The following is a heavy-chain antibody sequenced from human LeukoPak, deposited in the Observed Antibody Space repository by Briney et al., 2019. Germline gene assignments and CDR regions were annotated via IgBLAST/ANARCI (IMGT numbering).Heavy chain of an antibody. CDR3: AKALGQYCSGGSCYFDY. Sequence: PGGSLRLSCAGSGFTFSSYAMSWVRQAPGKGLEWVSAISGSGGSTSYADSVKGRFTISRDNSKNTLYLQMNSLRAEDTAVYYCAKALGQYCSGGSCYFDYWGQGALVTVSS. V-gene: IGHV3-23*01. CDR1: GFTFSSYA. D-gene: IGHD2-15*01. J-gene: IGHJ4*02. CDR2: ISGSGGST.